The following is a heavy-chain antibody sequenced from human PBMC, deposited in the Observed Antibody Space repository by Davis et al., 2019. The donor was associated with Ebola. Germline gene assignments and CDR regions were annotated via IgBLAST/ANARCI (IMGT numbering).Heavy chain of an antibody. Sequence: PSETLSLTCAVYGGSFSGYSWTWIRQPPGKGLEWIGYIYYSGSTNYNPSLKSRVTISVDTSKNQFSLKLSSVTAADTAVYYCAREVSNYGGYYYYYMDVWGKGTTVTVSS. CDR2: IYYSGST. V-gene: IGHV4-59*01. D-gene: IGHD4-11*01. CDR1: GGSFSGYS. J-gene: IGHJ6*03. CDR3: AREVSNYGGYYYYYMDV.